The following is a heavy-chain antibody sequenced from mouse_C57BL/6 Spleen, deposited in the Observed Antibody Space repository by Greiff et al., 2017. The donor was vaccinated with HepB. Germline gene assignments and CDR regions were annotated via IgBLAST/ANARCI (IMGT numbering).Heavy chain of an antibody. D-gene: IGHD2-5*01. CDR2: IDPSDSYT. Sequence: QVQLQQPGAELVMPGASVKLSCKASGYTFTSYWMHWVKQRPGQGLEWIGEIDPSDSYTNYNQKFKGKSTLTVDKSSSTAYMQLSSLTSEDSAVYYCARTPDYSNSDYYAMDYWGQGTSVTVSS. CDR3: ARTPDYSNSDYYAMDY. V-gene: IGHV1-69*01. CDR1: GYTFTSYW. J-gene: IGHJ4*01.